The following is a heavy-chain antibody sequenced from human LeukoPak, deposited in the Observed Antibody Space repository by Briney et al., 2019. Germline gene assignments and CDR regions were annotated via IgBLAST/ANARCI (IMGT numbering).Heavy chain of an antibody. CDR2: IIPILGIA. V-gene: IGHV1-69*02. CDR1: GGTFSSYT. Sequence: GASVKVSCKASGGTFSSYTISWVRQAPGQGLEWMGRIIPILGIANYAKKFQGRVTITADKSTSTAYMELSSLRSEDTAGYFFSRAPSSHSSGWYGVDYWGQGTLVTVSS. CDR3: SRAPSSHSSGWYGVDY. D-gene: IGHD6-19*01. J-gene: IGHJ4*02.